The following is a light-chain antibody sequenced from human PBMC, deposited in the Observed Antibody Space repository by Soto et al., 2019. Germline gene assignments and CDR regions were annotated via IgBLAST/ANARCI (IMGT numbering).Light chain of an antibody. CDR3: TSLSSSTSLYV. CDR1: TRDIAGYNY. Sequence: QSVLTQPASVSGSLGQSITISCTGTTRDIAGYNYISWYQQLLGKAPKLMLYQVTIRPSGISNRFSGSKSGNTASLTSSGRQAEDEADYYCTSLSSSTSLYVFGTGTKVTVL. J-gene: IGLJ1*01. CDR2: QVT. V-gene: IGLV2-14*01.